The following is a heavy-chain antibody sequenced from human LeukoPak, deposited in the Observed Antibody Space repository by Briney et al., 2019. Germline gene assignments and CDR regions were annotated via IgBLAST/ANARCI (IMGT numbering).Heavy chain of an antibody. CDR1: GYTFTSYG. J-gene: IGHJ4*02. V-gene: IGHV1-18*01. CDR2: ISAYNGNT. D-gene: IGHD2-15*01. CDR3: ARDRSYCSGGSCYYEAGLFDY. Sequence: ASVKVSCKASGYTFTSYGISWVRQAPGQGLEWMGWISAYNGNTNYAQKLQGRVTMTTDTSTSTAYMELRSLRSDDTAVYYCARDRSYCSGGSCYYEAGLFDYWGQGTLVTVSS.